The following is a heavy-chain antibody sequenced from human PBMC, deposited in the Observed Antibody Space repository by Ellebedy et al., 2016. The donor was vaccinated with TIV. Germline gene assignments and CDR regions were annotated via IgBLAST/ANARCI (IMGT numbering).Heavy chain of an antibody. D-gene: IGHD2-2*01. J-gene: IGHJ5*02. CDR1: GFTFSSYA. Sequence: GESLKISCAASGFTFSSYAMSWVRQAPGKGLEWVSAISGSGGSTYYADSVKGRFTISRDNSKNTLYLQMNSLRAEDTAVYYCASRSRYCSSTSCPDWFDPWGQGTLVTVSS. CDR2: ISGSGGST. CDR3: ASRSRYCSSTSCPDWFDP. V-gene: IGHV3-23*01.